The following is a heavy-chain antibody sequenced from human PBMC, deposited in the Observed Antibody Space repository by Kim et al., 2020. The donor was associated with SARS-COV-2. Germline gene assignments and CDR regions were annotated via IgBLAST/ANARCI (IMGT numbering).Heavy chain of an antibody. V-gene: IGHV1-18*01. J-gene: IGHJ6*02. CDR2: TSTYNNER. D-gene: IGHD3-10*01. CDR3: VRPHRGYYGSGLMDV. CDR1: GYSFSDYG. Sequence: ASVKVSCKTSGYSFSDYGITWVRQAPGQGLEWRGWTSTYNNERNLVQKFRDRITLTTDTSTGTAYMQLWSLRSDDTSLYCCVRPHRGYYGSGLMDVWGQGTMVTVSS.